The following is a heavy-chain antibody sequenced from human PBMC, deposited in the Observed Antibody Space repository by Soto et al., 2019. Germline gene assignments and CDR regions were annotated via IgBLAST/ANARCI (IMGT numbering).Heavy chain of an antibody. CDR2: IYHSGST. J-gene: IGHJ3*02. CDR1: GGSISSSGYS. Sequence: SETLSLTCTVSGGSISSSGYSWSWIRQPPGKGLEWIGYIYHSGSTYYNPSLKSRVTISVDRSKNQFSLKLSSVTAADTAVYYCARVAIVVVPAAMGAFDIWGQGTMV. CDR3: ARVAIVVVPAAMGAFDI. D-gene: IGHD2-2*01. V-gene: IGHV4-30-2*01.